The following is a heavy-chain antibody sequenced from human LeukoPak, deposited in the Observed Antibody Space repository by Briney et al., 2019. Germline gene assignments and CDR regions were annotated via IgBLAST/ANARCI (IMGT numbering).Heavy chain of an antibody. D-gene: IGHD3-10*01. V-gene: IGHV4-59*12. CDR2: IYNSGST. Sequence: SETLSLTCTVSGDSFSYFYWSWIRQPPGKGLEWIGYIYNSGSTNYNPSLKSRVTISLDTSKNQFSLKLSSVTAADTAVYYCARRRLLWFGEFFPFDYWGQGTLVTVSS. CDR1: GDSFSYFY. J-gene: IGHJ4*02. CDR3: ARRRLLWFGEFFPFDY.